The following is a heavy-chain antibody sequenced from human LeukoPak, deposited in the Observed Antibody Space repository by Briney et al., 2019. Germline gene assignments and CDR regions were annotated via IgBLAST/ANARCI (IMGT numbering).Heavy chain of an antibody. Sequence: PGASLRLSCAASGFIFRNYAMSWVRQAPGKGLEWVSAITGSGDTTYYADSVKGRFTISRDNSKNTLYLQMNSLRAEDTAVYYCAKPLPPYGDTRFDYWGQGTLVTVSS. CDR3: AKPLPPYGDTRFDY. V-gene: IGHV3-23*01. D-gene: IGHD4-17*01. CDR1: GFIFRNYA. CDR2: ITGSGDTT. J-gene: IGHJ4*02.